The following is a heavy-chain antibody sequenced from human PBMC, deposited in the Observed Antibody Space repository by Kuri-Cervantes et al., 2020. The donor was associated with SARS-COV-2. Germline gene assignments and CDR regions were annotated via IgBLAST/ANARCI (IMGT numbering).Heavy chain of an antibody. CDR2: INPNSGGT. V-gene: IGHV1-2*04. CDR3: ARGMVRGVIQYYYYGMDV. D-gene: IGHD3-10*01. CDR1: GYTLSGGYY. J-gene: IGHJ6*02. Sequence: ASVKVSCKASGYTLSGGYYMYWVRQAPGQGLEWMGWINPNSGGTNYAQKFQGWVTMTRDTSISTDYMELSRLRYDDTAVYYWARGMVRGVIQYYYYGMDVWGQGTTVTVSS.